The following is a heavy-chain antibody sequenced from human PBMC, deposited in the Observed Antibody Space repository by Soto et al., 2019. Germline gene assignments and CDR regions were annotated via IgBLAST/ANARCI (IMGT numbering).Heavy chain of an antibody. Sequence: GSLRLSCVGSGFTFSSYAMSWVRQAPGRGPEWVSAIGGDGSTWYADSVRGRFTISRDNPKNTVYVQMNSLRAEDTAIYYCARDRNYPRDQFDNWGQGILVTVSS. CDR2: IGGDGST. CDR3: ARDRNYPRDQFDN. J-gene: IGHJ4*02. D-gene: IGHD1-7*01. CDR1: GFTFSSYA. V-gene: IGHV3-23*01.